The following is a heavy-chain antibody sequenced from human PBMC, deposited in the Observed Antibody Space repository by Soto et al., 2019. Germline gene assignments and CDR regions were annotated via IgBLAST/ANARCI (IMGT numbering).Heavy chain of an antibody. CDR3: ATRHDYGGNLDAFDI. Sequence: EVQLLESGGGLVQPGGSLRLSCTASGVTFSGYAMSWVRQALGKGLEWVSAISGTGGNTYYADSVKGRFTISRDNSESTLFLQMHSLRADDPAVYYCATRHDYGGNLDAFDIWGQGTTVAVSS. CDR1: GVTFSGYA. V-gene: IGHV3-23*01. D-gene: IGHD3-16*01. J-gene: IGHJ3*02. CDR2: ISGTGGNT.